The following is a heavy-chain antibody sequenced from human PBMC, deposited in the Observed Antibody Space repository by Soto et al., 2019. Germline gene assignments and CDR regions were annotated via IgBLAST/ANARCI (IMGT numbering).Heavy chain of an antibody. V-gene: IGHV1-69*02. J-gene: IGHJ3*02. CDR1: GGTFSSYT. D-gene: IGHD2-15*01. CDR3: ATDIVVVVAVSRGPQEEAFDI. Sequence: ASVKVSCKASGGTFSSYTISWVRQAPGQGLEWMGRIIPILGIANYAQKFQGRVTITADKSTSTAYMELSSLRSEDTAVYYCATDIVVVVAVSRGPQEEAFDIWGQGTMVTVSS. CDR2: IIPILGIA.